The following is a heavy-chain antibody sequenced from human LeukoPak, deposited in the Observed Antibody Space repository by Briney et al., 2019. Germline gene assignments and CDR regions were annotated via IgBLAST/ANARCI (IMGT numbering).Heavy chain of an antibody. Sequence: PGGSLRLSCAASGFTFSNAWMSWVRQAPGKGLEWVGSIKSKSDGGTTDYAAPVKGRFTVSRDDSKNTLYLQMNSLKTEDTAVYYLSPVGAPAYFQHWGQGTLVTVSS. V-gene: IGHV3-15*01. J-gene: IGHJ1*01. CDR3: SPVGAPAYFQH. CDR1: GFTFSNAW. D-gene: IGHD3-10*01. CDR2: IKSKSDGGTT.